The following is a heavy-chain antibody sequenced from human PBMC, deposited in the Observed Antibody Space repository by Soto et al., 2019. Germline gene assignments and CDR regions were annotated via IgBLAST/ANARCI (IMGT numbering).Heavy chain of an antibody. Sequence: XXSLRLSCAASGFTVSSNYMSWVPQAPGKGLEWVSVIYSGGSTYYADSVKGRFTISRDNSKNTLYLQMNSLRAEDTAVYYCARVTFGGVIAPFGYWGQGTLVTVSS. CDR3: ARVTFGGVIAPFGY. J-gene: IGHJ4*02. D-gene: IGHD3-16*02. V-gene: IGHV3-66*01. CDR2: IYSGGST. CDR1: GFTVSSNY.